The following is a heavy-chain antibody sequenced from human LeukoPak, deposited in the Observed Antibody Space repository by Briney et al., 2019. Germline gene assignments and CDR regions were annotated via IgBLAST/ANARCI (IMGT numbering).Heavy chain of an antibody. CDR1: GGTFSSYA. CDR3: ASQVPIFGVDPTSDRGFLDY. CDR2: IIPLFGTA. Sequence: ASVKVSCKASGGTFSSYAISWVRQAPGQGHEWVGGIIPLFGTANYAQKFQGRVSITTDESTSTAYMELSSLRSEDTAVYYCASQVPIFGVDPTSDRGFLDYWGQGTLVTVSS. J-gene: IGHJ4*02. D-gene: IGHD3-3*01. V-gene: IGHV1-69*05.